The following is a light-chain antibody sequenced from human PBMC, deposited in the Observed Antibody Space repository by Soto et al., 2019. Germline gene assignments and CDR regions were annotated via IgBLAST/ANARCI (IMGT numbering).Light chain of an antibody. CDR3: CSYAGSSTYVI. J-gene: IGLJ2*01. CDR2: EAN. Sequence: QSALTQPASVSGSPGQSITISCTGTSSDVGSYDLVSWYQQRPGEAPKVIIFEANRRPSGVSDRFSGSTSGNTAYLTISGLQADDEADYFCCSYAGSSTYVIFGGGTKLTVL. V-gene: IGLV2-23*01. CDR1: SSDVGSYDL.